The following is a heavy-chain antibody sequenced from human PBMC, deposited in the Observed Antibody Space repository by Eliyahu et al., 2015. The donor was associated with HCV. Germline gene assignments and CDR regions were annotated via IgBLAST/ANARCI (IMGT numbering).Heavy chain of an antibody. D-gene: IGHD5-24*01. CDR2: ICWGGCK. V-gene: IGHV2-70*15. Sequence: QVTLRESGPALVKPTQTLTLTCTFXGFSLSTSGMCVSWIRQPPGKALEWLARICWGGCKYYRTSLKTRLTISKDTSKNQVVLTMTNMDPVDTATYYCARIRRDGYNYWSHDAFDIWGQGTMVTVSS. CDR1: GFSLSTSGMC. J-gene: IGHJ3*02. CDR3: ARIRRDGYNYWSHDAFDI.